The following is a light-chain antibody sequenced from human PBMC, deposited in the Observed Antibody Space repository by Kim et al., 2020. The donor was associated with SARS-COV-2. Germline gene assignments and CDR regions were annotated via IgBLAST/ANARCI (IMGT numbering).Light chain of an antibody. V-gene: IGLV3-21*01. CDR1: NIGSKT. CDR2: HDT. CDR3: QAWQSESDTYV. Sequence: SYELTQPPSVSVAPGETARVTCGLNNIGSKTVHWYQQRPGQSPVLVIYHDTSRPSGIPERFSGSNSGSTATLTISRIEAGDEADYYCQAWQSESDTYVFG. J-gene: IGLJ1*01.